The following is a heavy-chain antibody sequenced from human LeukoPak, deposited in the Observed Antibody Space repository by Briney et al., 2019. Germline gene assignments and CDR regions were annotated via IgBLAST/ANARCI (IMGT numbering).Heavy chain of an antibody. D-gene: IGHD3-22*01. J-gene: IGHJ4*02. Sequence: PSETLSLTCTVSGGSISSYYWNWIRQPPGKGLEWIGDIYYSGSTNYDPSLKSRVTISVDTSKNQFSLKLSSVTAADTAVYYCARGVPYYYDSSGYPFHHWGQGTLVTVSS. V-gene: IGHV4-59*01. CDR2: IYYSGST. CDR3: ARGVPYYYDSSGYPFHH. CDR1: GGSISSYY.